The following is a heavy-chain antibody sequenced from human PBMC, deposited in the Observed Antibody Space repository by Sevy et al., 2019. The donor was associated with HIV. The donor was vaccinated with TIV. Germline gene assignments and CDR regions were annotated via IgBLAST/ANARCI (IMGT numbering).Heavy chain of an antibody. CDR3: ARFGSYRLAYYGMDV. V-gene: IGHV5-51*01. D-gene: IGHD3-9*01. CDR1: GYSFSNYR. J-gene: IGHJ6*02. Sequence: GESLKISCKGSGYSFSNYRIGWVRQMPGKGLELMGIIYPGDSDTRYSPSFQGQVTISVDNSSSTAYLQWSRLRASDTAMYYCARFGSYRLAYYGMDVWGQGTTVTVSS. CDR2: IYPGDSDT.